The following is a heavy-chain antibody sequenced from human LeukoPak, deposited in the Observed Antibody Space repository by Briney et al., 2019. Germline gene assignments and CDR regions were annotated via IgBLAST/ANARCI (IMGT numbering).Heavy chain of an antibody. D-gene: IGHD3-22*01. CDR3: ARDQDYYESSGLFAY. J-gene: IGHJ4*01. Sequence: SQTLSLTCTVSGGSISSGSYYWSWIRQPAGKGLEWIGRIYTSGSTNYNPSLKSRVTISVDTSKNHFSLKLSSVTAADAALYYCARDQDYYESSGLFAYWSQVTLVPVSS. CDR2: IYTSGST. CDR1: GGSISSGSYY. V-gene: IGHV4-61*02.